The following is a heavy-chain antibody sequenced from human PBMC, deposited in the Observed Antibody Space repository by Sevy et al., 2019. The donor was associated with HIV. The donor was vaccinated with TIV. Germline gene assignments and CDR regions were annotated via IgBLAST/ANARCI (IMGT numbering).Heavy chain of an antibody. CDR3: ANDYSGSHSNSSLYALDV. V-gene: IGHV3-30*18. CDR1: GFSFSYYG. D-gene: IGHD1-26*01. J-gene: IGHJ6*02. Sequence: GGSLRLSCIGSGFSFSYYGIHWVRQSPGKGLDWVALISHDGINEYYADSVKGRSTISRDNSKNTVYLEMNSLRNEDTAISFCANDYSGSHSNSSLYALDVWGQGTTVTVSS. CDR2: ISHDGINE.